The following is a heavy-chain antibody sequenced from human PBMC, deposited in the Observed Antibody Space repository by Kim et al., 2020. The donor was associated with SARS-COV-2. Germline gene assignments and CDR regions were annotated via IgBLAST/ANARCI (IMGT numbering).Heavy chain of an antibody. Sequence: GESLKISCKGSGYSFTSYWIGWVRQMPGKGLEGVGIIYPGDSDTRYSPSFQGQVPISADKSIRTAYLQGSSLKASDTDMYYCARKGDVDTVPFDIWGQGTMVTVSS. CDR2: IYPGDSDT. CDR3: ARKGDVDTVPFDI. CDR1: GYSFTSYW. V-gene: IGHV5-51*01. J-gene: IGHJ3*02. D-gene: IGHD5-18*01.